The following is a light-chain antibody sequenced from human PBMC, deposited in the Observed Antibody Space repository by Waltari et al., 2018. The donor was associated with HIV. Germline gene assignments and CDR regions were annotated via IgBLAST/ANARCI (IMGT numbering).Light chain of an antibody. Sequence: QSALTQPASVSGSPGQSITISCTGTSSDVGGSNSLAWYQQHPGKAPKLIIYDVSNRPSGVPYRFSGSKSGNTASLTISGLQAEDEADYYCKSKTSSSTPCVFGTGTKVTVL. V-gene: IGLV2-14*03. J-gene: IGLJ1*01. CDR3: KSKTSSSTPCV. CDR1: SSDVGGSNS. CDR2: DVS.